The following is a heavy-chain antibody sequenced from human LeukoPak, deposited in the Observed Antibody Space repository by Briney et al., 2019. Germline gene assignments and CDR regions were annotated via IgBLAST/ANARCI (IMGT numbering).Heavy chain of an antibody. CDR2: FDPEDGET. CDR3: ARGGIAVAGTDLGADY. V-gene: IGHV1-24*01. Sequence: ASVKVSCKVSGYTLTELSMHWVRQAPGKGLEWMGGFDPEDGETIYAQKLQGRVTMTTDTSTSTVYMELRSLRSDDTAVYYCARGGIAVAGTDLGADYWGQGTLVTVSS. J-gene: IGHJ4*02. D-gene: IGHD6-19*01. CDR1: GYTLTELS.